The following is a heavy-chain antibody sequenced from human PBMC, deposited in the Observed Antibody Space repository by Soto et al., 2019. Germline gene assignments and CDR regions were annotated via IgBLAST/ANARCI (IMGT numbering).Heavy chain of an antibody. CDR1: GFTFGDYA. D-gene: IGHD3-3*01. J-gene: IGHJ3*02. V-gene: IGHV3-49*03. CDR2: IRSKAYGGTT. CDR3: TRERPYYDFWSGYRDAFDI. Sequence: GVLRLSCTASGFTFGDYAMSWFRQAPGKGLEWVGFIRSKAYGGTTEYAASVKGRFTISRDDSKSIAYLQMNSLKTEDTAVYYCTRERPYYDFWSGYRDAFDIWGQGTMVTVSS.